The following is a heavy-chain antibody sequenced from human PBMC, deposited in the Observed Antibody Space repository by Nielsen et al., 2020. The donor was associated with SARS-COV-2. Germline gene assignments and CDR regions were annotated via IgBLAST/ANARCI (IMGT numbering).Heavy chain of an antibody. D-gene: IGHD6-19*01. Sequence: GSLRLSCTVSVGSISSSSYYWGWIRQPPGKGLEWIGSIYYSGSTNYNPSLKSRVTISVDTSKNQFSLKLSSVTAADTAVYYCARGHSSGRSRIYYYGMDVWGQGTTVTVSS. CDR1: VGSISSSSYY. V-gene: IGHV4-39*07. CDR2: IYYSGST. CDR3: ARGHSSGRSRIYYYGMDV. J-gene: IGHJ6*02.